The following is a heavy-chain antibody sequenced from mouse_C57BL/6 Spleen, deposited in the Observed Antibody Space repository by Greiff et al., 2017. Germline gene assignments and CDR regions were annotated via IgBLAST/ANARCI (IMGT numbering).Heavy chain of an antibody. CDR1: GYTFTSYW. D-gene: IGHD2-3*01. CDR2: IDPSDSET. Sequence: VQLQQPGAELVRPGSSVKLSCKASGYTFTSYWMHWVKQRPIQGLEWIGNIDPSDSETHYNQKFKDKATLTVDKSSSTAYMQLSSLTSEDSAVYYCARRNDGYLYWYFDVWGTGTTVTVSS. J-gene: IGHJ1*03. V-gene: IGHV1-52*01. CDR3: ARRNDGYLYWYFDV.